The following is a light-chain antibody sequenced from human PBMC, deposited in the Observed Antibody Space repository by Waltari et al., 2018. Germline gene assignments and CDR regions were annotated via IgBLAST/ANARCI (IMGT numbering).Light chain of an antibody. CDR1: QNILYSSTDKSY. CDR3: QQYYRAPPT. J-gene: IGKJ1*01. V-gene: IGKV4-1*01. Sequence: DIVMTQSPDSLAVPLGERATINCKSSQNILYSSTDKSYLAWYQQRSGQPPKLLIFWASARESGVPDRFSGSGSGTEFTLTISSLQAEDVAVYYCQQYYRAPPTFGQGTKVEIK. CDR2: WAS.